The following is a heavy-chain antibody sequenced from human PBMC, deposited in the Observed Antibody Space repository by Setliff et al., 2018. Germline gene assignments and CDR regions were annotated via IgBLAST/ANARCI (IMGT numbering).Heavy chain of an antibody. Sequence: PSETLSLTCAAYGGTFSDYYWTWIRQPPGKGLEWIGEINHSGTTNYNPSLRSRVTISVDKSNNQFSLKLSSVTAADTAVYYCARWDYESGNFYADCWGQGTLVTVSS. CDR3: ARWDYESGNFYADC. D-gene: IGHD3-10*01. V-gene: IGHV4-34*01. J-gene: IGHJ4*02. CDR2: INHSGTT. CDR1: GGTFSDYY.